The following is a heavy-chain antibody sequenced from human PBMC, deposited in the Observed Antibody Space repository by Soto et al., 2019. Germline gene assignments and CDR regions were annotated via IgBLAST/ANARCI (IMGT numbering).Heavy chain of an antibody. J-gene: IGHJ4*02. CDR3: ARQKQWLSPFDD. CDR1: GGSITNDDYY. D-gene: IGHD6-19*01. V-gene: IGHV4-31*03. CDR2: IHNSGTT. Sequence: NPSETLSLTCTVSGGSITNDDYYWNWIRQLPGKGLEWIGYIHNSGTTDYNPSLKSRVTISVDTSKSQFSLKLSSVTAADTAVYFCARQKQWLSPFDDWGQGTLVTVSS.